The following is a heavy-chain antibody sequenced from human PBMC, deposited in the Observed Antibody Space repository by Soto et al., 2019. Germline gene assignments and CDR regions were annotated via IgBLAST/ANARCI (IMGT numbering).Heavy chain of an antibody. CDR1: GFTLSNYG. V-gene: IGHV3-33*01. D-gene: IGHD1-7*01. Sequence: QVQLVESGGGVVQPGRSLRLSCAASGFTLSNYGMNWVRQAPGKGLEWVAVIWYDGSYKYDVDSVKGRFSIFRDTSKNSVYLQMNSLRGEDTAVYYCARGNWKYGYFDYSGQGTMVTVSS. CDR3: ARGNWKYGYFDY. J-gene: IGHJ4*02. CDR2: IWYDGSYK.